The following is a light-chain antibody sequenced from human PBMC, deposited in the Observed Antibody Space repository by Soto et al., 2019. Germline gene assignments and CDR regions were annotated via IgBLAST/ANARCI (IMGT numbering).Light chain of an antibody. J-gene: IGLJ1*01. CDR3: SSYTSDSYYV. Sequence: QSALPQPASVSWSPGHSITIACTGASSDVGLYDYVSWYQQHPGKAPQLMIYAVSNRPSGVSNRFSASKSGNTASLFISGLQAEEEADYYCSSYTSDSYYVFGSGTKVTVL. CDR2: AVS. CDR1: SSDVGLYDY. V-gene: IGLV2-14*01.